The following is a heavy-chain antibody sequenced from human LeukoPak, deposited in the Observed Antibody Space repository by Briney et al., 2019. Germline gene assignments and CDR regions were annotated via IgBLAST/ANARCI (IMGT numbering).Heavy chain of an antibody. Sequence: SETLSLTCAVYGGPFSGYYWSWIRQPPGKGLEWIGEINHSGSTNYNPSLKSRVTISVDTSKNQFSLKLSSVTAADTAVYYCASEDAYCGGDCYPYWGQGTLVTVSS. V-gene: IGHV4-34*01. CDR2: INHSGST. D-gene: IGHD2-21*02. J-gene: IGHJ4*02. CDR3: ASEDAYCGGDCYPY. CDR1: GGPFSGYY.